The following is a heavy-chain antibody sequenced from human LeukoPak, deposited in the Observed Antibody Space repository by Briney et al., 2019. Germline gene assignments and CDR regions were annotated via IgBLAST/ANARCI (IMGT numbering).Heavy chain of an antibody. CDR1: GFTFSSYW. CDR3: ARDKRGSYDY. D-gene: IGHD2-15*01. J-gene: IGHJ4*02. V-gene: IGHV3-74*01. CDR2: VNGDGDST. Sequence: GGSLRLSCAASGFTFSSYWMHWVRQAPGKGLVWVSRVNGDGDSTSYADSVKGRFTISRDNAKNTLYLQMNSLRAEDTAVYYCARDKRGSYDYWGQGTLVTVSS.